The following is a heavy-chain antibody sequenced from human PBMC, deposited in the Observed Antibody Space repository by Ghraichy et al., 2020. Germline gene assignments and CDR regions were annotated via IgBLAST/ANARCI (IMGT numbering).Heavy chain of an antibody. J-gene: IGHJ2*01. V-gene: IGHV4-34*01. Sequence: SDTLSLTCAVYGGSFSGYYWSWIRQPPGKGLEWIGEINHSGSTNYNPSLKSRVTISVDTSKNQFSLKLSSVPAADTAVYYCARGGRRYFDLWGRGTLVTVSS. CDR3: ARGGRRYFDL. CDR2: INHSGST. CDR1: GGSFSGYY.